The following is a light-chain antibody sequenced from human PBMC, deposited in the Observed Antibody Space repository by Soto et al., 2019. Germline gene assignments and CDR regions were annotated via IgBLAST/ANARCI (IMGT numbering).Light chain of an antibody. J-gene: IGKJ1*01. Sequence: EIVLTQSPATLSVSPGERATLSCRASQSVINNLAWYQQKPGQGPRLLIFGASTRATDIPARFSGSGSGTEFTLTISSLQSEDFAVYHCQQYDKWPRTFGQGTKVEI. CDR1: QSVINN. CDR3: QQYDKWPRT. CDR2: GAS. V-gene: IGKV3-15*01.